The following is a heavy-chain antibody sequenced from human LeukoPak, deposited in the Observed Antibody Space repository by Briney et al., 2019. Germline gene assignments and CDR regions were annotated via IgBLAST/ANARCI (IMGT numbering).Heavy chain of an antibody. CDR3: ARSYYYGSGSYYK. D-gene: IGHD3-10*01. CDR1: GYSISSGYY. Sequence: SETLSLTCAVSGYSISSGYYWGWIRQPPGKGLEWIGSIYHSGSTYYNPSLKSRVTISVDTSKNQFSLKLSSVTAADTAVYYCARSYYYGSGSYYKWGQGTLVTVPS. CDR2: IYHSGST. V-gene: IGHV4-38-2*01. J-gene: IGHJ4*02.